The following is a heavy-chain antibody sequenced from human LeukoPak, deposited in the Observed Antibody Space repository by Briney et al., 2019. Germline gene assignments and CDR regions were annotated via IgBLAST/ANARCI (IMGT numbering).Heavy chain of an antibody. CDR2: INHSGST. CDR3: ARDSPRKLLWFGELLYPYYYGMDV. D-gene: IGHD3-10*01. Sequence: SETLSLTCAVYGGSFSGYYWSWIRQPPGKGLEWIGEINHSGSTNYNPSLKSRVTISVDTSKNQFSLKLSSVTAADTAVYYCARDSPRKLLWFGELLYPYYYGMDVWGQGTTVTVSS. V-gene: IGHV4-34*01. J-gene: IGHJ6*02. CDR1: GGSFSGYY.